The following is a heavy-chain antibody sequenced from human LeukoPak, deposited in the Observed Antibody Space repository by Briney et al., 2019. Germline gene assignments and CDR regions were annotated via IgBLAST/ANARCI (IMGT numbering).Heavy chain of an antibody. Sequence: SETLSLTCTVSGGSISSSSYYWGWIRQPPGKGLEWIGSIYYSGSTYYNPSLKSRVTISVDTSKNQFSLKLSSVTAADTAVYYCARGDPLGSSWYAEGVYWGQGTLVTVSS. J-gene: IGHJ4*02. D-gene: IGHD6-13*01. V-gene: IGHV4-39*07. CDR1: GGSISSSSYY. CDR3: ARGDPLGSSWYAEGVY. CDR2: IYYSGST.